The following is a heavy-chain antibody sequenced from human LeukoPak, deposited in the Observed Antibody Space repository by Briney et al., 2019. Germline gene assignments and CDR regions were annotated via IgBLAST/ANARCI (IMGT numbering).Heavy chain of an antibody. D-gene: IGHD1-26*01. CDR2: ISKGSDTI. Sequence: PGGSLRLSCTASGFIFSDRYMHWIRQAPGKGLEWLSYISKGSDTIYYADSVKGRFTISRDNSKNSLYLQMTSLRVDDTAIYFCARDGEFTTHIDHWGQGALVTVSS. CDR3: ARDGEFTTHIDH. CDR1: GFIFSDRY. J-gene: IGHJ4*02. V-gene: IGHV3-11*04.